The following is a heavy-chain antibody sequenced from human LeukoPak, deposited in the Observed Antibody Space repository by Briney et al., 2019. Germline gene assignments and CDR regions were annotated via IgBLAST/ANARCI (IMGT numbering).Heavy chain of an antibody. CDR3: ARNRGSYQYYFDY. Sequence: SRGSLRLSCAASGFTFSSYGMHWVRQAPGKGLEWVAFIRYDGSNKYYVDSVKGRFTISRDNSKNTLYLQMNSLSAEDTAVYYCARNRGSYQYYFDYWGQGTLVTVSS. V-gene: IGHV3-30*02. CDR1: GFTFSSYG. J-gene: IGHJ4*02. D-gene: IGHD1-26*01. CDR2: IRYDGSNK.